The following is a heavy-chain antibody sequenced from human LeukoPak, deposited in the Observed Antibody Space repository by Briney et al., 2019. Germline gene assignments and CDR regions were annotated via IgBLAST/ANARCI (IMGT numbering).Heavy chain of an antibody. D-gene: IGHD3-22*01. Sequence: PGGSLRLSCVASGFTLRGYGMHWVRQAPGKGLEWVAFIRYDGSDKSYADSVKGRFTISRDNSKNTLYLQMNSLRAEDTAVYYCASQEYYYDSSGYYWGYFDYWGQGTLVTVSS. V-gene: IGHV3-30*02. CDR1: GFTLRGYG. CDR2: IRYDGSDK. J-gene: IGHJ4*02. CDR3: ASQEYYYDSSGYYWGYFDY.